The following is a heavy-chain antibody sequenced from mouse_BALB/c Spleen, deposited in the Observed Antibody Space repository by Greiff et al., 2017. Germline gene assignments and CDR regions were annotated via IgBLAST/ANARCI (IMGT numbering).Heavy chain of an antibody. CDR3: ARGGSSYDAMDY. CDR2: ISSGGGST. D-gene: IGHD1-1*01. Sequence: EVKLVESGGGLVKPGGSLKLSCAASGFAFSSYDMSWVRQTPEKGLEWVAYISSGGGSTYYPDTVKGRFTISRDNAKNTLYLQMSSLKSEDTAMYYCARGGSSYDAMDYWGQGTSVTVSS. CDR1: GFAFSSYD. J-gene: IGHJ4*01. V-gene: IGHV5-12-1*01.